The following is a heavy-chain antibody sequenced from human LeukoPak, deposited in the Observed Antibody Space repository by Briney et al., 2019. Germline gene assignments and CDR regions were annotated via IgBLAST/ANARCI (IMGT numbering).Heavy chain of an antibody. CDR1: GYTFTSYG. V-gene: IGHV1-18*01. CDR2: ISAYNGNT. Sequence: ASVKVSCRASGYTFTSYGVSWVRQAPGQGLEWMGWISAYNGNTNYAQKLQGRVTMTTDTSTSTAYMELRSLRSDDTAVYYCAREIYYYDSSGYYPDWGQGTLVTVSS. D-gene: IGHD3-22*01. J-gene: IGHJ4*02. CDR3: AREIYYYDSSGYYPD.